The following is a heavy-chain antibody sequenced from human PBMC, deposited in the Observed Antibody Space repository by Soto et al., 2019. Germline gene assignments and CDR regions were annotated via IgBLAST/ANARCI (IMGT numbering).Heavy chain of an antibody. V-gene: IGHV1-69*12. Sequence: QVQLVQSGAEVRKPGSSVKVSCKASGGTFSSYAINWVRQAPGQGLEWMGGVIPIFGTANYAQTFQGKVTMTADESTSTAYRELSSLRSEDTAVYYCARARVYSYGQPPCFDYWGQGTLVTVSS. J-gene: IGHJ4*02. CDR3: ARARVYSYGQPPCFDY. CDR1: GGTFSSYA. D-gene: IGHD5-18*01. CDR2: VIPIFGTA.